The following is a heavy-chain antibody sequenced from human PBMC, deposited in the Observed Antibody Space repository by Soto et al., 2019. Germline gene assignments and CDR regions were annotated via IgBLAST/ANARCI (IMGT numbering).Heavy chain of an antibody. V-gene: IGHV1-69*02. Sequence: QVQLVQSGAEVKKPGSSVKVSCKASGGTFSSYTISWVRQAPGQGLEWMGRIIPILGIANYAQKFQGRVTITADKSTSTAYMELSSLRSEDPAVYYCARSGKTDAFDIWGQGTMVTASS. D-gene: IGHD1-26*01. J-gene: IGHJ3*02. CDR3: ARSGKTDAFDI. CDR2: IIPILGIA. CDR1: GGTFSSYT.